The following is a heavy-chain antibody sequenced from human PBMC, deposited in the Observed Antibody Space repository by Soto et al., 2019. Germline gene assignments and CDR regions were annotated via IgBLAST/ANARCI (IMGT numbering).Heavy chain of an antibody. D-gene: IGHD6-25*01. CDR3: ARDLAAGDH. CDR2: INPASGST. J-gene: IGHJ4*02. V-gene: IGHV1-46*01. Sequence: QVQLVQSGAEVKKPGASVKLSCRTSGYTFTHYYIHWVRQAPGQGLEWLAIINPASGSTNYAQDCLGRVTLTMCTSTTTVYLELSGLRAEDTAIFYCARDLAAGDHWGQGTLVTVSS. CDR1: GYTFTHYY.